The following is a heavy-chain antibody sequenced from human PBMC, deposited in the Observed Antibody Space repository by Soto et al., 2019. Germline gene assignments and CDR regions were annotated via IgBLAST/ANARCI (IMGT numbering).Heavy chain of an antibody. CDR1: GGTFSSYA. D-gene: IGHD6-13*01. V-gene: IGHV1-69*13. CDR3: ARGQRSRQQMVRYYYYYYGMDV. Sequence: SVKVSCKASGGTFSSYAISWVRQAPGQGLEWMGGIIPIFGTANYAQKFQGRVTITADESTSTAYMELSSLRSEDTAVYYCARGQRSRQQMVRYYYYYYGMDVWGQGTTVTVSS. CDR2: IIPIFGTA. J-gene: IGHJ6*02.